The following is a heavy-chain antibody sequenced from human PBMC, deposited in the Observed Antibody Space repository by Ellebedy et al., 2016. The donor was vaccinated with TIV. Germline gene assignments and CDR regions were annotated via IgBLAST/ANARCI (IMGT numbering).Heavy chain of an antibody. V-gene: IGHV3-33*08. J-gene: IGHJ3*02. D-gene: IGHD3-22*01. CDR1: GFTFSSYW. CDR3: ARIGQPNHYDDGSGYYYRSEIAGTCDI. Sequence: GESLKISCAASGFTFSSYWMHWVRQAPGKGLEWVALIWYDGSKQYYADSVRGRFTISRDNSKNTLSLQMTSLRAEDTAMYYCARIGQPNHYDDGSGYYYRSEIAGTCDIWGQGTMVTVSS. CDR2: IWYDGSKQ.